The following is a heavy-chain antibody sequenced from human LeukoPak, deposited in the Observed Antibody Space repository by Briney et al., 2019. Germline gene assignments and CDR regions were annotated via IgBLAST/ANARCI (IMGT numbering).Heavy chain of an antibody. V-gene: IGHV3-21*01. J-gene: IGHJ4*02. D-gene: IGHD2-15*01. Sequence: PGGSLRLSCAASGFTFSTYSMNWVRQAPGKGLEWVSSISSSSSYIYYADSVKGRFTISRDNAKNSLYLQMNSMRAEDTAVYYCARDKYCIVPSCRGELFDYWGQGTLVIVSS. CDR1: GFTFSTYS. CDR3: ARDKYCIVPSCRGELFDY. CDR2: ISSSSSYI.